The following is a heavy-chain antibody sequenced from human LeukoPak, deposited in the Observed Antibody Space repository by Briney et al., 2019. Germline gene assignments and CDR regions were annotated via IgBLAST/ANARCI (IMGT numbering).Heavy chain of an antibody. V-gene: IGHV3-23*01. CDR3: AKDRAAPATPYNWFDP. CDR1: GFTFSSYA. Sequence: PGGSLRLSCAASGFTFSSYAMSWVRQAPGKGLEWVSTISGSGGSTYYADSVKGRFTISRDNSRTTLYLQMNSLRAEDTAVYYCAKDRAAPATPYNWFDPWGQGTLVTVS. CDR2: ISGSGGST. J-gene: IGHJ5*02. D-gene: IGHD6-13*01.